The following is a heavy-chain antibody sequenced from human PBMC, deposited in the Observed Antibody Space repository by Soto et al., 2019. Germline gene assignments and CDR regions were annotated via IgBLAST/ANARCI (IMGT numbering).Heavy chain of an antibody. J-gene: IGHJ6*02. Sequence: QLQLQESGPGLVKPSETLSLTCTVSGGSISSSSYYWGWIRQPPGKGLEWIGSIYYSGSTYYNPSLKSRVTISVDTSKNQFSLKLSSVTAADTAVYYCARRAATSHYYYYGMDVWGQGTTVTVSS. D-gene: IGHD2-15*01. V-gene: IGHV4-39*01. CDR1: GGSISSSSYY. CDR3: ARRAATSHYYYYGMDV. CDR2: IYYSGST.